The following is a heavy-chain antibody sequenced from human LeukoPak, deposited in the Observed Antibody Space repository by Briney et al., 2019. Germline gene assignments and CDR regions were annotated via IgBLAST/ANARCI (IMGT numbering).Heavy chain of an antibody. CDR2: ISAYNGNT. D-gene: IGHD4-17*01. Sequence: ASVKVSCKASGYTFTSYGISWVRQAPGQGLEWMGWISAYNGNTNYAQKLQGRVTMTTDTSTSTAYMELRSLRSDDTAVYYCARDLGWDTVTTEEYYFDYWGRGTLVTVSS. V-gene: IGHV1-18*01. J-gene: IGHJ4*02. CDR3: ARDLGWDTVTTEEYYFDY. CDR1: GYTFTSYG.